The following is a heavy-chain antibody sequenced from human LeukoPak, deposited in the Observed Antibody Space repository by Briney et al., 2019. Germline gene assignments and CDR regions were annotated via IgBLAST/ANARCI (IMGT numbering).Heavy chain of an antibody. J-gene: IGHJ4*02. Sequence: SETLSLTCALYGGPFSGYYWTWIRQPPGKGLEWIGEVDHSGSTNYNPSLKSRVTISGDTSRNHFSLRLSSLTAADSAVYYCARGQTKDYFDTSGYYWSQGTLVTVSS. V-gene: IGHV4-34*01. CDR3: ARGQTKDYFDTSGYY. D-gene: IGHD3-22*01. CDR1: GGPFSGYY. CDR2: VDHSGST.